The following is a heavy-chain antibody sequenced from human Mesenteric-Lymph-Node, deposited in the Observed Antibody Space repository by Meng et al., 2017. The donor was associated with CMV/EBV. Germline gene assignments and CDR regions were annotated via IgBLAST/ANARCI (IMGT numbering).Heavy chain of an antibody. D-gene: IGHD3-22*01. V-gene: IGHV3-21*01. CDR1: GFTFSSYS. J-gene: IGHJ4*02. CDR2: ISSSSSYI. CDR3: ARARDGIVVVTMGFDY. Sequence: GESLKISCAASGFTFSSYSMNWVRQAPGKGLEWVSSISSSSSYIYYADSVKGRFTISRDNAKNSLYLQMNSLRAEDTAVYYCARARDGIVVVTMGFDYWGQGTLVTVS.